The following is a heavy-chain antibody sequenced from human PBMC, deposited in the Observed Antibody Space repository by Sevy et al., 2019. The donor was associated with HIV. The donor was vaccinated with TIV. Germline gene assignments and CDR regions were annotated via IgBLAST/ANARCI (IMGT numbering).Heavy chain of an antibody. CDR2: ISYDGSNK. CDR3: AKDRRGLSRHYYFYGMDV. V-gene: IGHV3-30*18. Sequence: GGSLRLSCAASGFTFRDYGMHWVRQAPGKGLEWRAVISYDGSNKYYADSVKGRFTTSRDNSKNTPDLQMNSRRAEDMAVYYCAKDRRGLSRHYYFYGMDVWGQGTTVTVSS. CDR1: GFTFRDYG. J-gene: IGHJ6*02.